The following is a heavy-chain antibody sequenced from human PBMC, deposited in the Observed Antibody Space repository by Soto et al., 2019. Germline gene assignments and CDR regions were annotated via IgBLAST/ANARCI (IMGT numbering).Heavy chain of an antibody. Sequence: QITLKESGPKVVKPTQTLTVTCTFSGFSLSISGVGVGWIRQPPGKALEWLAVIYWDDDKRYNPSLKSRLTISKDTSMDQVELTMTNMDPDDTGTYYCVHLMAATGASYYYYYYGLDVWGQGTTVTVSS. V-gene: IGHV2-5*02. CDR1: GFSLSISGVG. D-gene: IGHD6-13*01. J-gene: IGHJ6*02. CDR2: IYWDDDK. CDR3: VHLMAATGASYYYYYYGLDV.